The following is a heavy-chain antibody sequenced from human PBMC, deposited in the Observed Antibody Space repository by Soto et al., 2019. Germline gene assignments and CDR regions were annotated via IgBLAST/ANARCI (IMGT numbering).Heavy chain of an antibody. CDR1: GYSISSGYY. J-gene: IGHJ4*02. D-gene: IGHD6-6*01. CDR3: ARDRSNSPDYFDY. CDR2: IYHSGST. Sequence: SETLSLTCAVSGYSISSGYYWGWIRQPPGEGLEWIGSIYHSGSTYYNPSLKSRVTISVDTSKNQFSLKLSSVSAADTAVYYCARDRSNSPDYFDYWGQGTLVPVSS. V-gene: IGHV4-38-2*02.